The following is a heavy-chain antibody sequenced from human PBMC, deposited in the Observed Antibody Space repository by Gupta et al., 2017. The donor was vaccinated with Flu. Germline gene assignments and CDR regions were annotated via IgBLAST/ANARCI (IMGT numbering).Heavy chain of an antibody. V-gene: IGHV1-69*06. D-gene: IGHD5-12*01. CDR2: IIPIFATA. CDR3: ARDGVATITTKSNNWFDP. CDR1: GGTFCRHA. J-gene: IGHJ5*02. Sequence: QVQPVQSGAEEKKPGSSVKVSCKASGGTFCRHANSWVRQAPGQGLEWMGGIIPIFATANYAQKFQGRVTITADKSTSTAYMGLSSLRSEDTAVYYCARDGVATITTKSNNWFDPWGQGTLVTVSS.